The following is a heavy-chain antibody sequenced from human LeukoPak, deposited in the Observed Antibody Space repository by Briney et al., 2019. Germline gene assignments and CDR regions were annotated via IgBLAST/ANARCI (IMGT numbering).Heavy chain of an antibody. D-gene: IGHD6-19*01. CDR1: GFSFSGYW. V-gene: IGHV3-74*01. CDR2: ISNDGRNT. J-gene: IGHJ4*02. CDR3: ARVSSGWYKHQDY. Sequence: GGSLRLSCAASGFSFSGYWMHWVRQAPGKGLEWVSRISNDGRNTTYADSMKGRFTVSRDNAKNTLYLQMNGLRDGDTAVYYCARVSSGWYKHQDYWGQGTLVTVSS.